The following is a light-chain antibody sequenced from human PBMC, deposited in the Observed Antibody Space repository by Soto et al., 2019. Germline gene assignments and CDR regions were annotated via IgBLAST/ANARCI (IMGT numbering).Light chain of an antibody. CDR3: LLSYSGARGV. V-gene: IGLV7-46*01. Sequence: QAVVTQEPSLTVSPGGTVTLTCGSSTGAVTSGHYPYWFQQKPGQAPRTLIYDTSNKPSWTPARFSGSLLGGKAALTLSGAEPEDEAEYSCLLSYSGARGVFGGGTKLTVL. J-gene: IGLJ2*01. CDR2: DTS. CDR1: TGAVTSGHY.